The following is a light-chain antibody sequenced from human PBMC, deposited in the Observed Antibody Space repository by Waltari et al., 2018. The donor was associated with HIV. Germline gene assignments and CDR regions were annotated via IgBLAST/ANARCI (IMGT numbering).Light chain of an antibody. Sequence: QSVLTQPPSASGTPGQRVTISCSGSSCNIGTNYIYWYQQLPGTAPKLLIYRNNQRPSGVPDRFSGSTSGTSGFLAISGLRSEDADDYYVSAWDVNLSGRVVFGGGTKLTVL. CDR2: RNN. V-gene: IGLV1-47*01. J-gene: IGLJ2*01. CDR3: SAWDVNLSGRVV. CDR1: SCNIGTNY.